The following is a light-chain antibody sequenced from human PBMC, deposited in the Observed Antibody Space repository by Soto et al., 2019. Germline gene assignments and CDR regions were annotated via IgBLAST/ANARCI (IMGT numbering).Light chain of an antibody. CDR2: EVT. V-gene: IGLV2-14*01. CDR3: CSYTSSSTLV. CDR1: SCDIGGYNF. Sequence: QSVLTQPASVSGSPGQSITISCTGTSCDIGGYNFVSWYQQHPGKAPKLMIYEVTNRPSGVSNRFSGSKSGNTASLTISGLQAEDEADYYCCSYTSSSTLVFGGGTKLTVL. J-gene: IGLJ2*01.